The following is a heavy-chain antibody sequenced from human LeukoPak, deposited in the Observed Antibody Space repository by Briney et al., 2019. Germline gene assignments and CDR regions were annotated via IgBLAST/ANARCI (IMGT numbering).Heavy chain of an antibody. CDR1: GFTFSSYG. CDR3: AKDASPYGSGSYPDC. J-gene: IGHJ4*02. V-gene: IGHV3-33*06. Sequence: GGSLRLSCAASGFTFSSYGMHWVRQAPGKGLEWVAVIWYDGSNKYYADSVKGRFTISRDNSKNTLYLQMNSLRAEDTAVYYCAKDASPYGSGSYPDCWGQGTLVTVSS. CDR2: IWYDGSNK. D-gene: IGHD3-10*01.